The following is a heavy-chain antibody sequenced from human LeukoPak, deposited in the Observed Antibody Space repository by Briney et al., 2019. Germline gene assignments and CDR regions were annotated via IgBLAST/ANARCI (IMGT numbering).Heavy chain of an antibody. D-gene: IGHD3-10*01. Sequence: PLETLSLTCTVSGGSISSSTYYWGWIRQPPGKGLEWIGSIYYSGITYYNPSLKSRVTISVDTSKNQFSLKLSSVTAADTAVYYCARDQTYSGSGIYTYFDYWGQGILVTVSS. V-gene: IGHV4-39*02. CDR2: IYYSGIT. CDR1: GGSISSSTYY. CDR3: ARDQTYSGSGIYTYFDY. J-gene: IGHJ4*02.